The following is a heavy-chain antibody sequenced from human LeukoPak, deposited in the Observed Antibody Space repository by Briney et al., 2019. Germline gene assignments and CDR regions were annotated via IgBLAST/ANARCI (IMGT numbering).Heavy chain of an antibody. V-gene: IGHV4-30-2*01. J-gene: IGHJ6*02. CDR1: GGSISSGGYS. CDR2: IYHSGST. CDR3: ARVSKKRGQNYYYYGMDV. D-gene: IGHD3/OR15-3a*01. Sequence: PSETLSLTCAVSGGSISSGGYSWSWIRQPPGKGLEWIGYIYHSGSTYYNPSLKSRVTISADRSKNQFSLKLSSVTAADTAVYYCARVSKKRGQNYYYYGMDVWGQGTTVTVSS.